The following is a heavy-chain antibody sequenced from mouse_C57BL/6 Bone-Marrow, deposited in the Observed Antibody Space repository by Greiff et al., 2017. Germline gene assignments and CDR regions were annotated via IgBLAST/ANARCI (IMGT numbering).Heavy chain of an antibody. Sequence: VQLQESGAELARPGASVKLSCKASGYTFTSYGISWVKQRPGQGLEWIGEIYPRSGNTYYNEKFKGKAKLTADKSSSTAYMELRRLTSEDSAVYFCAREDYGSSPWFAYWGQGTLVTVSA. D-gene: IGHD1-1*01. CDR1: GYTFTSYG. V-gene: IGHV1-81*01. J-gene: IGHJ3*01. CDR3: AREDYGSSPWFAY. CDR2: IYPRSGNT.